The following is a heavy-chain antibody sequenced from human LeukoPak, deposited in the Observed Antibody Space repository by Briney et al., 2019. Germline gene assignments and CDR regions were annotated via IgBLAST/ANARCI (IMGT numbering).Heavy chain of an antibody. D-gene: IGHD3-10*01. CDR3: ASGSGSQSLDY. CDR1: GYTFTGYY. Sequence: ASVKVSCKASGYTFTGYYMHWVRQAPGQGLEWMGWISAYNGNTNYAQKLQGRVTMTTDTSTSTAYMELRSLRSDDTAVYYCASGSGSQSLDYWGQGTLVTVSS. CDR2: ISAYNGNT. V-gene: IGHV1-18*04. J-gene: IGHJ4*02.